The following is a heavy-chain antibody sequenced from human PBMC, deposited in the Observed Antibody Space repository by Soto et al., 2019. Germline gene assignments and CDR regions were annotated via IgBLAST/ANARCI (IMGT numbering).Heavy chain of an antibody. Sequence: SETPSLTCAVYGGSFSGYYWSWIRQPPGKGLEWIGEINHSGSTYYNPSLKSRVTISVDTSKNQFSLKLSSVTAADTAVYYCARVGAGAPITMVRGVPPPKRTYFQHWGQGTLVTVSS. CDR3: ARVGAGAPITMVRGVPPPKRTYFQH. V-gene: IGHV4-34*01. D-gene: IGHD3-10*01. J-gene: IGHJ1*01. CDR1: GGSFSGYY. CDR2: INHSGST.